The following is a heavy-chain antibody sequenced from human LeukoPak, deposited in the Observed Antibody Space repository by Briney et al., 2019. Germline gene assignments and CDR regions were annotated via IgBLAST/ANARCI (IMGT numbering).Heavy chain of an antibody. CDR2: ISSSGSTI. Sequence: PGGSLRLSCAASGFTFSSYEMNWVRQAPGKGLEWVSYISSSGSTIYYADSVKGRFTISRDNSKNTLYLQMNSLRAEDTAVYYCTKGGITMVRGVEIDYWGQGTLVTVSS. D-gene: IGHD3-10*01. CDR3: TKGGITMVRGVEIDY. J-gene: IGHJ4*02. V-gene: IGHV3-48*03. CDR1: GFTFSSYE.